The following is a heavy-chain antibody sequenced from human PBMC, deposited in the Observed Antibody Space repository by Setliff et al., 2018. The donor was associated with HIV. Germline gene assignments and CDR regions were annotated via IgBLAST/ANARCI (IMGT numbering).Heavy chain of an antibody. CDR1: GVSINRTDHY. Sequence: SETLSLTCSVSGVSINRTDHYWGWIRQSPGKRLEWIGSVSQSGSTYYNPSLKSRITISVDRSKNLFSLKLISVTAADQGVYYCARVPVAGANWFDPWGLGTLVTVSS. CDR2: VSQSGST. V-gene: IGHV4-39*01. CDR3: ARVPVAGANWFDP. J-gene: IGHJ5*02. D-gene: IGHD2-21*01.